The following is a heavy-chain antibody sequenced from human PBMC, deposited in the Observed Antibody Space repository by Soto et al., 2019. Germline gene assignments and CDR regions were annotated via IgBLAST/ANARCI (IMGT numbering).Heavy chain of an antibody. V-gene: IGHV4-34*01. J-gene: IGHJ4*02. Sequence: SETLSLTCAVYGGPFRGYYWSWIRQPPGKGLEWIGEINHSGSTNYNPSLKSRVTMSVDTSKNQFSLKLISVTAADTAVYYCARIYAVYNSVSGWGQGTLVTVSS. CDR2: INHSGST. CDR3: ARIYAVYNSVSG. CDR1: GGPFRGYY. D-gene: IGHD1-20*01.